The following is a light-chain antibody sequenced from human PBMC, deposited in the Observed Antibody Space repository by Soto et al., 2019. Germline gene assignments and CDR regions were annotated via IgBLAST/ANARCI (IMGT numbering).Light chain of an antibody. V-gene: IGKV1-39*01. CDR1: QNIRTC. J-gene: IGKJ2*01. Sequence: DIQMTQSPYSLSASVGDSVTITCRASQNIRTCLNWYQQKPGRAPKLLIHSASALPSGVPSRFSGSGSGTEFTLTMSGLQPEDFATYYCQQGHSTPYTFGQGTKVDIK. CDR2: SAS. CDR3: QQGHSTPYT.